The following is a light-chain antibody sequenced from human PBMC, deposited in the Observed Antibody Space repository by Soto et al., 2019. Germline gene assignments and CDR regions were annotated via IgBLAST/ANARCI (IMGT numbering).Light chain of an antibody. CDR2: GNS. V-gene: IGLV1-40*01. CDR1: SSNIGAGYD. J-gene: IGLJ3*02. Sequence: QSVLTQPPSVSGAPGQRVTISCTGSSSNIGAGYDVHWYQQLPGTAPKLLIYGNSNRPSWVPDRFSGSKSGTSASLAITGLQAEDEADYYCQSYDSSLSGSKVFGGGTKLTFL. CDR3: QSYDSSLSGSKV.